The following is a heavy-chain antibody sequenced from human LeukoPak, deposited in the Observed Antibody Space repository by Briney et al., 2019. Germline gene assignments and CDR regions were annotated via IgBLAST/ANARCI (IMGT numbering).Heavy chain of an antibody. CDR3: AKDLYYDSSGPFDY. Sequence: HPGGSLRLSCAASGFTFSSYGMHWVRQAPGKGLEWVAVIWYDGSNKYYADSVKGRFTISRDNSKNTLYLQMNSLRAEDTAVYYCAKDLYYDSSGPFDYWGQGTLVTVSS. V-gene: IGHV3-33*06. D-gene: IGHD3-22*01. CDR2: IWYDGSNK. CDR1: GFTFSSYG. J-gene: IGHJ4*02.